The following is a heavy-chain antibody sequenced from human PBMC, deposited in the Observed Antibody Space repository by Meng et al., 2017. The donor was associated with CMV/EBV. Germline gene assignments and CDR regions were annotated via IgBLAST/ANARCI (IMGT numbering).Heavy chain of an antibody. Sequence: GESLKISCAASGFTFSDYYMSWIRQASGKGLEWVGRIRSKANSYATAYAASVKGRFTISRDDSKNTAYLQMNSLKTEDTAVYYCTTNSYLGYCSSTSCVGYWGQGTLVTVSS. CDR3: TTNSYLGYCSSTSCVGY. CDR1: GFTFSDYY. V-gene: IGHV3-73*01. J-gene: IGHJ4*02. CDR2: IRSKANSYAT. D-gene: IGHD2-2*01.